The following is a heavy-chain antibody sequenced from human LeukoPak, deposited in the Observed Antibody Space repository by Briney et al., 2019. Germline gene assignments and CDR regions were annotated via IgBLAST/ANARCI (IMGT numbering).Heavy chain of an antibody. J-gene: IGHJ5*02. Sequence: GGSLRLSCAASGYTFSRHGIHWVRQAPGKGLEWVAVVWYDGRNRDYVDSVKGRFSISKDNSNNMVFLQMDRLRAEDTAVYYCARLWGGNGYSGGSLNLWGQGTLVTVSS. D-gene: IGHD3-16*01. CDR3: ARLWGGNGYSGGSLNL. CDR1: GYTFSRHG. CDR2: VWYDGRNR. V-gene: IGHV3-33*01.